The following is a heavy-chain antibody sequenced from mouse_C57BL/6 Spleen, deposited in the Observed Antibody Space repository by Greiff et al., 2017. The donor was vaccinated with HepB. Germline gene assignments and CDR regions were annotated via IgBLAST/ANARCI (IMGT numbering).Heavy chain of an antibody. V-gene: IGHV1-82*01. CDR1: GYAFSSSW. J-gene: IGHJ4*01. Sequence: QVQLKESGPELVKPGASVKISCKASGYAFSSSWMNWVKQRPGKGLEWIGRIYPGDGDTNYNGKFKGKATLTADKSSSTAYMQLSSLTSEDSAVYFCARRGMDYWGQGTSVTVSS. CDR3: ARRGMDY. CDR2: IYPGDGDT.